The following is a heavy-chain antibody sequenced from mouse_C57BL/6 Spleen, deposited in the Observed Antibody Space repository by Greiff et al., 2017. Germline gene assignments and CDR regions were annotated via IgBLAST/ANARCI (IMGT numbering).Heavy chain of an antibody. J-gene: IGHJ3*01. V-gene: IGHV3-6*01. CDR2: ISNDGSN. CDR3: ARYDYDGAWFAY. CDR1: GYSITSGYY. D-gene: IGHD2-4*01. Sequence: EVKLMESGPGLVKPSQSLSLTCSVTGYSITSGYYWNWIRQFPGNKLEWMGYISNDGSNNYNTSLKNRISITRDTSKNQFVLKLNSVTTEDTATYYCARYDYDGAWFAYWGQGTLVTVSA.